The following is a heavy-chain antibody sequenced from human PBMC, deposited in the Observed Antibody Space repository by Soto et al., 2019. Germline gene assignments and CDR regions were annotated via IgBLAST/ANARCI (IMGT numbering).Heavy chain of an antibody. CDR1: GGSIRSADYC. CDR2: IYSSELT. D-gene: IGHD3-3*01. Sequence: PSETLSLTCTVSGGSIRSADYCWSWVRQPPGNGLEWIGSIYSSELTYYNPSLQSRVTISVDTSKQQFSLKLSSMTAADTAVYYCEPEAMRDLWSKGPDVRGQGNTV. CDR3: EPEAMRDLWSKGPDV. V-gene: IGHV4-30-4*01. J-gene: IGHJ6*02.